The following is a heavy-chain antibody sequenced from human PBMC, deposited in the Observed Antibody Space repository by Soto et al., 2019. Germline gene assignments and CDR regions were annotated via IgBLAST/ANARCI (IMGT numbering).Heavy chain of an antibody. D-gene: IGHD7-27*01. CDR2: IYRGSP. Sequence: QVQLQESGPGQVKPSETLFLTCTVSGGSVSSGTYYWSWIRQPAGKGLEWMGYIYRGSPNYNPSLESRAIISVDPSRTQFSLLLSSVTAADAAVYYCSRDPGLGAGDFALWGRGTLVTVSS. CDR3: SRDPGLGAGDFAL. CDR1: GGSVSSGTYY. V-gene: IGHV4-61*01. J-gene: IGHJ2*01.